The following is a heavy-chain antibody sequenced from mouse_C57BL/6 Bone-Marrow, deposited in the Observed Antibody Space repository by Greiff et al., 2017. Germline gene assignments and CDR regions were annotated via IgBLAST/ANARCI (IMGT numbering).Heavy chain of an antibody. J-gene: IGHJ1*03. V-gene: IGHV1-72*01. D-gene: IGHD2-1*01. CDR1: GYTFTSSW. Sequence: QVQLQQPGAELVKPGASVKLSCKASGYTFTSSWIHWVKRGPGRGLEWIGRIDPIRGGITYTEKFKSKATLTVDKPSSTAYMQISSLTSGDSAVYYCAHGNYFFWYFAVWGTGTTVTVAS. CDR2: IDPIRGGI. CDR3: AHGNYFFWYFAV.